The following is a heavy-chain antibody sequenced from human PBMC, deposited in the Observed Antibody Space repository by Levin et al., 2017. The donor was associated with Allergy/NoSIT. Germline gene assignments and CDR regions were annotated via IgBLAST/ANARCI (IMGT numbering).Heavy chain of an antibody. CDR2: IFYTGST. D-gene: IGHD3-16*01. CDR1: GGSVSSSDYY. Sequence: SETLSLTCSVSGGSVSSSDYYWTWIRQPPGTGLEWIGSIFYTGSTRYNPSLKRVSTSVDTSKNQFSLKVGSVTAADTAVYYCARGLQPGRYYDERGYFDDWGQGILVTVTS. J-gene: IGHJ4*02. CDR3: ARGLQPGRYYDERGYFDD. V-gene: IGHV4-30-4*01.